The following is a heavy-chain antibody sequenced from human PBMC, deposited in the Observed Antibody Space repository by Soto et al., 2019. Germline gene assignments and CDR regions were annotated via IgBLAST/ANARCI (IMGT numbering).Heavy chain of an antibody. Sequence: QITLKESGPTLVNPTQTLTLTCTFSGFSLTTIGVGVGWIRQPPGEALEWLALIYWDDEKRYRPSLKRRLTITEDTSKNQVVLSMTNMDPVDTATYFCVHIPDSSGWGDTWFAPWGQGTLVTVSS. CDR1: GFSLTTIGVG. V-gene: IGHV2-5*02. CDR2: IYWDDEK. CDR3: VHIPDSSGWGDTWFAP. J-gene: IGHJ5*02. D-gene: IGHD6-19*01.